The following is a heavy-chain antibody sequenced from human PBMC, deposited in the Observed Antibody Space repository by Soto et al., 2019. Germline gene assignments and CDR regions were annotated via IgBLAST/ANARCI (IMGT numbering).Heavy chain of an antibody. CDR3: AKDGRNGDYDLYYYYSYGMDV. V-gene: IGHV3-30*18. Sequence: QVQLVESGGGVVQPGRSLRLSCAASGFTFSSYGMHWVRQAPGKGLEWVAVILYDGSNKYYGDSVKGRFTISRDNSKNTLYLQINSLRAEDTAVYYCAKDGRNGDYDLYYYYSYGMDVWGQGTTVTVAS. J-gene: IGHJ6*02. CDR2: ILYDGSNK. CDR1: GFTFSSYG. D-gene: IGHD4-17*01.